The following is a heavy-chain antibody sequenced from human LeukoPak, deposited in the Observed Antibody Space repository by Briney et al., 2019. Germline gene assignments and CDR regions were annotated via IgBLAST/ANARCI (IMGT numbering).Heavy chain of an antibody. D-gene: IGHD4-17*01. Sequence: AGGSLRLCCAASGFICSNYAMTWVRQAPGKGLEWVSSSGSTTDYSDSVKGRFTISRDNSKNTLYLQMNSLRADDTAVYYCTRDSSYGDYSTAFDYWGQGALVTVSS. CDR2: SGSTT. V-gene: IGHV3-23*01. J-gene: IGHJ4*02. CDR3: TRDSSYGDYSTAFDY. CDR1: GFICSNYA.